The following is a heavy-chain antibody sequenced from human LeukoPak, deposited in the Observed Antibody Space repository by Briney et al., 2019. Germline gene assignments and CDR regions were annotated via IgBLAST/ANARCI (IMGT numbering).Heavy chain of an antibody. V-gene: IGHV3-74*01. CDR2: INSDGINT. J-gene: IGHJ6*03. CDR1: GFTFSNYW. Sequence: PGGSLRLSCAASGFTFSNYWMHWVRQAPGKGLVWVSCINSDGINTSYADSVKGRFTISRDNAKNSLYLQMNSLRAEDTAVYYCAREYRQQLALRYYMDVWGKGTTVTISS. D-gene: IGHD6-13*01. CDR3: AREYRQQLALRYYMDV.